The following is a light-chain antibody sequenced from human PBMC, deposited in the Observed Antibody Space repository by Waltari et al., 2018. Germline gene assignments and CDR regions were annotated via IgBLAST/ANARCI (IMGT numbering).Light chain of an antibody. CDR1: SSDVGSYNL. V-gene: IGLV2-23*02. CDR2: EVS. J-gene: IGLJ2*01. CDR3: CSYAGSSTHVV. Sequence: QSALTQPASVSGSPGQSITISCTGTSSDVGSYNLVSWYQQHPGKAPKLMLYEVSKLPSGVSNRFSGSKSGNTASLTISGLQAEDEADYYCCSYAGSSTHVVFGGGTKLTVL.